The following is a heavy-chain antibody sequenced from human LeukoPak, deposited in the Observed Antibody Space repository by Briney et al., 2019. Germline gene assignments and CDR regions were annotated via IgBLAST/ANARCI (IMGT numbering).Heavy chain of an antibody. V-gene: IGHV3-30*18. CDR3: AKDLHNDYGDLVPFGY. D-gene: IGHD4-17*01. J-gene: IGHJ4*02. CDR1: GFTFSNYG. Sequence: GGSLRLSCAASGFTFSNYGMHWVRQAPGKGLEWVAVISYDGSNKYYADSVKGRFTISRDNSKNTLYLQMNSLRAEDTAVYYCAKDLHNDYGDLVPFGYWGQGTLVTVSS. CDR2: ISYDGSNK.